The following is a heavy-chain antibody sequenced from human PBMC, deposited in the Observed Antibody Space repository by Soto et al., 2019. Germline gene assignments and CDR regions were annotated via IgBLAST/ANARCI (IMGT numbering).Heavy chain of an antibody. CDR3: AKSRAYAIYRRHESDAFDI. Sequence: GGSLRLSCAASGFTFSSYAMSWVRQAPGKGLEWVSAISGSGGSTYYADSVKGRFTISRDNSKNTLYLQMNSLRAEDTAVYYCAKSRAYAIYRRHESDAFDIWGQGTMVTVSS. D-gene: IGHD2-8*01. V-gene: IGHV3-23*01. J-gene: IGHJ3*02. CDR1: GFTFSSYA. CDR2: ISGSGGST.